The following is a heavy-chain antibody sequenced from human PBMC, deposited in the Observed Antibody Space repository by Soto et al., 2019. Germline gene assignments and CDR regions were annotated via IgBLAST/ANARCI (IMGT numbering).Heavy chain of an antibody. J-gene: IGHJ4*02. D-gene: IGHD5-18*01. CDR1: GGSISSSNL. CDR2: IYHSGST. CDR3: AREGYSYDYNY. Sequence: SETLSLTCAVSGGSISSSNLWSCVRQPPGKGLEWIGRIYHSGSTNYNPSLKSRVTMSVDKSKNQFSLKLSSVTAADTAVYYCAREGYSYDYNYWGQGTLVTVYS. V-gene: IGHV4-4*02.